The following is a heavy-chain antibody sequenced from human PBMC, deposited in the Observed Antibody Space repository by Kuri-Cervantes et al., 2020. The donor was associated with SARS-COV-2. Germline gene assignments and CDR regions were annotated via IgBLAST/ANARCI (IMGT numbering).Heavy chain of an antibody. CDR2: ISSSGSTI. J-gene: IGHJ6*03. V-gene: IGHV3-48*03. CDR1: GFTFSSYE. Sequence: GESLKISCAASGFTFSSYEMNWVRQSPGKGLEWVSYISSSGSTIYYADSVKGRFTISRDNSKNTLYLQMNSLRAEDTAVYYCAKEGYYYYMDVWGKGTTVTVSS. CDR3: AKEGYYYYMDV.